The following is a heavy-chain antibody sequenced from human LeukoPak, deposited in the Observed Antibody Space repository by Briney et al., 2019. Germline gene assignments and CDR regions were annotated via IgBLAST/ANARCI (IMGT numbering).Heavy chain of an antibody. Sequence: SETLSLTCTVSGGFISSSSYYWGWIRQPPGKGLEWIGSIYYSGSTYYNPSLKSRVTISVDTSKNQFSLKLSSVTAADTAVYYCAPRCVGIAVAGPWGQGTLVTVSS. V-gene: IGHV4-39*01. D-gene: IGHD6-19*01. J-gene: IGHJ5*02. CDR2: IYYSGST. CDR3: APRCVGIAVAGP. CDR1: GGFISSSSYY.